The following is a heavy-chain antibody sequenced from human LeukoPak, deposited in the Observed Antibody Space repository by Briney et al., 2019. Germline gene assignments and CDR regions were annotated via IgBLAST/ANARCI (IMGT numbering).Heavy chain of an antibody. CDR1: GYTFTSYY. D-gene: IGHD4-11*01. CDR3: ARGPLQYYYGMDV. J-gene: IGHJ6*02. Sequence: EASVKVSCKASGYTFTSYYMHWVRQAPGQGLEWMGIINPSGGSTSYAQKFQGRVTMTRDTSISTAYMELSRLRSDDTAVYYCARGPLQYYYGMDVWGQGTTVTVSS. CDR2: INPSGGST. V-gene: IGHV1-46*01.